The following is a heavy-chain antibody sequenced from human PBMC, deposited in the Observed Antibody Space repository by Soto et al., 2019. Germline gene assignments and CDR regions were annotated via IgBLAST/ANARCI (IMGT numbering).Heavy chain of an antibody. J-gene: IGHJ6*02. D-gene: IGHD3-10*01. V-gene: IGHV3-33*01. CDR1: GFTFSSYG. Sequence: QVQLVESGGGVVQPGRSLRLSCAASGFTFSSYGMHWVRQAPGKGLEWVAVIWYDGSNKYYADSVKGRFTISRDNSKNPVDLQRNSLRAEDTAVYYCARATVLWFGDPYYGMDVWGQGTTVTVSS. CDR2: IWYDGSNK. CDR3: ARATVLWFGDPYYGMDV.